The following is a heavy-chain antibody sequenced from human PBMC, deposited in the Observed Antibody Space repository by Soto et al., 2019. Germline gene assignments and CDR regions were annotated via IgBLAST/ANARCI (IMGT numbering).Heavy chain of an antibody. Sequence: CETGSLTCTVSGGSISSSRYYWGWIRQPPGKGLEYIGSIYYSGSTYYNPSLKSRITISVDMSKTQFSLKVNSVTAADTAVYYCAWRKAGSHYFDSWGQGTLVTVSS. D-gene: IGHD3-10*01. V-gene: IGHV4-39*01. CDR2: IYYSGST. J-gene: IGHJ4*02. CDR3: AWRKAGSHYFDS. CDR1: GGSISSSRYY.